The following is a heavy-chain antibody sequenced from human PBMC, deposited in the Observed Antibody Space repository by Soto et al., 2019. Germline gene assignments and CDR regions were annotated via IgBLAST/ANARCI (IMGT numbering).Heavy chain of an antibody. CDR3: VRENDYYGMDV. CDR2: IKSGGNT. V-gene: IGHV3-66*01. CDR1: GFTVSTDW. Sequence: EVQLVESGGGLVQPGGSLRLSCAASGFTVSTDWMYWVRQAPGKGLEWVSLIKSGGNTYYADSGEGRFTISRDNSKNTVYLQMNSMRAEDTAVYYCVRENDYYGMDVWGQGTTVTVSS. J-gene: IGHJ6*02.